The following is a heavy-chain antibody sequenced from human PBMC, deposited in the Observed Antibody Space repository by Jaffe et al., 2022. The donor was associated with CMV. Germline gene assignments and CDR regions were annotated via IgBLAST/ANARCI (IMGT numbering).Heavy chain of an antibody. CDR2: IWYDGTNK. V-gene: IGHV3-33*08. Sequence: QVLLVESGGGVVQPGRSLRLSCEASGFTFSNYGMHWVRQAPGKGLEWVAVIWYDGTNKYYVDSVKGRFTISRDNSKNTLYLQMNSLRAEDTAVYYCGRDPHDYSTYYYYYMDVWGKGTTVTVSS. D-gene: IGHD4-4*01. J-gene: IGHJ6*03. CDR3: GRDPHDYSTYYYYYMDV. CDR1: GFTFSNYG.